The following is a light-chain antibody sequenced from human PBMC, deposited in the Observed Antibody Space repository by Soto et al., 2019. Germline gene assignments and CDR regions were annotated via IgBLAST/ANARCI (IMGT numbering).Light chain of an antibody. Sequence: QSVPTQPPSASGTPGQRVTISCSGSSSNFGRNYVYWYQQLPGTAPKLLIYTNNQRPSGVPDRFSGSKSGTSASLAISGLRSEDEADYYCAIWDDSLSAVLFGGGTKVTVL. CDR2: TNN. V-gene: IGLV1-47*01. J-gene: IGLJ2*01. CDR1: SSNFGRNY. CDR3: AIWDDSLSAVL.